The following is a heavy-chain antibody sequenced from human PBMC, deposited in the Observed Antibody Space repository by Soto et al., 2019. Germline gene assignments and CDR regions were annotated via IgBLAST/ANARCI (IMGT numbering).Heavy chain of an antibody. J-gene: IGHJ5*02. Sequence: GGSLRLSCAASGFTFSNYTMNWVRQAPGKGLEWVSGLSGTGGSTYYADSVKGRFTISRDNSRNTLYLQMNSLRADDTAVYYCAKDYWGNSGTNWFDPWGQGTLVTVSS. V-gene: IGHV3-23*01. D-gene: IGHD6-19*01. CDR1: GFTFSNYT. CDR3: AKDYWGNSGTNWFDP. CDR2: LSGTGGST.